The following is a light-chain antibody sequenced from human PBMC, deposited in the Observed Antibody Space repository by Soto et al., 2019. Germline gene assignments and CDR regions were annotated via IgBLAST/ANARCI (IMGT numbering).Light chain of an antibody. CDR1: QSVSSIY. CDR3: QQYGSSLPWT. V-gene: IGKV3-20*01. Sequence: EIVLTQSPGTLSLSPGERAILSCRASQSVSSIYLAWYQQKPGQAPRLLIYGASSRATGIPDRFSGSGSGTDFTLTISRLEPEDFAVYYCQQYGSSLPWTFGQGTEVEIK. J-gene: IGKJ1*01. CDR2: GAS.